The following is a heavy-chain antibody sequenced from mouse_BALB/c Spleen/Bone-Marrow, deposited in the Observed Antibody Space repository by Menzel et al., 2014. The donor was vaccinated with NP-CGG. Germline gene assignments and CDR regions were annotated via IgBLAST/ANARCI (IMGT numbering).Heavy chain of an antibody. D-gene: IGHD2-4*01. CDR3: ARPRMITTSFDV. J-gene: IGHJ1*01. Sequence: EVKLVESGGGLVKPGGSLKLSCAASGFTFSTYAMSWVRQTPGKRLEWVATINSGGTYIYYADSVKGRFTISRDNAKNTLYLQMSSLRSEDTAMFYCARPRMITTSFDVWGAGTTVTVSS. CDR1: GFTFSTYA. CDR2: INSGGTYI. V-gene: IGHV5-9-3*01.